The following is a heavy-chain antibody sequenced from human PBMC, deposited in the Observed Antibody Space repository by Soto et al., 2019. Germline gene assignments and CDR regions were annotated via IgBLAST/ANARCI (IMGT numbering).Heavy chain of an antibody. D-gene: IGHD6-19*01. Sequence: VQLVESGGGVVQPGRSLRLSCAASGFTFSDYAMHWVRQAPGKGLEWVAVVSHDGRNTHYADSVKGRFTISRDSSEXTCSLERTSRRAEDTAVYYCGKGGRQWLVTSDFNYWGQGALVTVSS. CDR1: GFTFSDYA. CDR3: GKGGRQWLVTSDFNY. V-gene: IGHV3-30*18. J-gene: IGHJ4*02. CDR2: VSHDGRNT.